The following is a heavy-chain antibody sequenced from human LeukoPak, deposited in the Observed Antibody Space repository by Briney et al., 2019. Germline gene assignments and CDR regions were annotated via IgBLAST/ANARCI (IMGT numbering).Heavy chain of an antibody. V-gene: IGHV1-18*01. CDR1: GYTFTSYG. CDR2: ISAYNGNT. Sequence: ASVNVSCKASGYTFTSYGISWVRQAPGQGLEWMGWISAYNGNTNYAQKLQGRVTMTTDTSTSTAYMELRSLRSDDTAVYYCARDPDSCSGGSCYSGNNWFDPWGQGTLVTVSS. D-gene: IGHD2-15*01. CDR3: ARDPDSCSGGSCYSGNNWFDP. J-gene: IGHJ5*02.